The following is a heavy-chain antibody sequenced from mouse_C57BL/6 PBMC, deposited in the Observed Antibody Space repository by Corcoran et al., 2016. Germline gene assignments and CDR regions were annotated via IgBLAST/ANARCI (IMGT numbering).Heavy chain of an antibody. Sequence: QVQLQQSGPELVKPGASVKISCKASGYSFTSYYIHWVKQRPGQGLEWIGWIYPGSGNTKYNEKFKGKATLTADTSSSTAYMQLSSLTSEDSAVYYCARYDYDGVYYFDYWGQGTTLTVSS. CDR2: IYPGSGNT. CDR3: ARYDYDGVYYFDY. V-gene: IGHV1-66*01. J-gene: IGHJ2*01. D-gene: IGHD2-4*01. CDR1: GYSFTSYY.